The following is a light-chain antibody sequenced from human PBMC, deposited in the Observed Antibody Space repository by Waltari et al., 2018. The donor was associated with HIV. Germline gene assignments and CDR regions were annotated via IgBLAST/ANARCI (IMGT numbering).Light chain of an antibody. V-gene: IGLV2-14*01. CDR1: SSDVGAYNY. Sequence: QSALTQPASVSGSPGQSVAISCTGTSSDVGAYNYVSWYQQHPGKAPKPVINEATKRPSGASDRFSGSKSGNTASLTISGLQAEDEADYYCSSYTGSNTVIFGGGTKLTVL. CDR3: SSYTGSNTVI. J-gene: IGLJ2*01. CDR2: EAT.